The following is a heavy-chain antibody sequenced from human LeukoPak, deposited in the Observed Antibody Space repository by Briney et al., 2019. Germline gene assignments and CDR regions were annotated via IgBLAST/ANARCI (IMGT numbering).Heavy chain of an antibody. V-gene: IGHV3-7*01. CDR2: INSADNVE. J-gene: IGHJ5*02. CDR1: GFTFSTYW. D-gene: IGHD2-8*01. Sequence: GGSLRLSCAASGFTFSTYWMSWVRQAPGKGPEWVAHINSADNVEYYTDSVRGRFTMSRDNAKDLLYLHLNSLRDEDTAVYYCARDTVNGPFVISLNLWGQGVLVTVSS. CDR3: ARDTVNGPFVISLNL.